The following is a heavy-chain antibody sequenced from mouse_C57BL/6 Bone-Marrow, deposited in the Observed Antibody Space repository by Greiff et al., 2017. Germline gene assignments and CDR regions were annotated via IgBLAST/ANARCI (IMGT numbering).Heavy chain of an antibody. CDR3: TPRVLWGNSYAMDY. V-gene: IGHV14-4*01. J-gene: IGHJ4*01. CDR1: GFNIKDDY. D-gene: IGHD2-1*01. Sequence: EVMLQQSGAELVRPGASVKLSCTASGFNIKDDYMHWVKQRPEQGLEWIGWIDPENGDTEYASKFQGKATITADTSSNTSYLQLSSLTSEDTAVYYCTPRVLWGNSYAMDYWGQGTSVTVSS. CDR2: IDPENGDT.